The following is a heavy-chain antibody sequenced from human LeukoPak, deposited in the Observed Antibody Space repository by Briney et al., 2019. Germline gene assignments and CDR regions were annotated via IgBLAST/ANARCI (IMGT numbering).Heavy chain of an antibody. Sequence: GGSLRLSCAASGFTVSSNYMSWVRQAPGKGLEWVSVIYSGGSTYYADSVKGRFTISRDNSKNTLYLQMNSLRAEDTAVYYCARVIQLWLMLDYWCQGTLVTVSS. J-gene: IGHJ4*02. CDR3: ARVIQLWLMLDY. V-gene: IGHV3-53*01. CDR1: GFTVSSNY. CDR2: IYSGGST. D-gene: IGHD5-18*01.